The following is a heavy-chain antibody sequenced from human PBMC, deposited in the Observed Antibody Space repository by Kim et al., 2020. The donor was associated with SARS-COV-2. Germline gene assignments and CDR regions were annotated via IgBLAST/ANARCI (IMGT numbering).Heavy chain of an antibody. CDR1: GFTFSSYS. Sequence: GGSLRLSCAASGFTFSSYSMNWVRQAPGKGLEWVSSISSSSSYIYYADSVKGRFTISRDNAKNSLYLQMNSLRAEDTAVYYCLTFGGVISYYYGMDVWGQGTTVTVSS. D-gene: IGHD3-16*02. J-gene: IGHJ6*02. V-gene: IGHV3-21*01. CDR3: LTFGGVISYYYGMDV. CDR2: ISSSSSYI.